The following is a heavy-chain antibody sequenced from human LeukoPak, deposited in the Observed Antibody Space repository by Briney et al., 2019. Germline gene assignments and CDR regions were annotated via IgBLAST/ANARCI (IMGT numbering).Heavy chain of an antibody. CDR2: IFPSGGEI. CDR3: AKDGWEIRLATGN. V-gene: IGHV3-23*01. J-gene: IGHJ4*02. CDR1: GFTVSGYY. D-gene: IGHD1-26*01. Sequence: PGGSLRLSCAASGFTVSGYYMIWVRQPPGKGLEWVSSIFPSGGEIHYADSVRGRFTISRDNSKNTLYLDMTGLRAEDTAVYFCAKDGWEIRLATGNWGQGTLVTVSS.